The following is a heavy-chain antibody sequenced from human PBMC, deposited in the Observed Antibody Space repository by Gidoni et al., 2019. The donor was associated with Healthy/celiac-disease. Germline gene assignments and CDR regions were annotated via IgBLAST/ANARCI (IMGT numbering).Heavy chain of an antibody. V-gene: IGHV4-59*01. Sequence: QVQLQESGPGLVKPSETLSLTCTVSGGSISSYYWSWIRQPPGKGLGWIGYINYSGSTNYNPPLKSRVTISVDTSKNQSSMKLSSVTAADTAVYYCARGGYYDMSFPLDYWGQGTLVTVSS. D-gene: IGHD3-22*01. CDR2: INYSGST. J-gene: IGHJ4*02. CDR3: ARGGYYDMSFPLDY. CDR1: GGSISSYY.